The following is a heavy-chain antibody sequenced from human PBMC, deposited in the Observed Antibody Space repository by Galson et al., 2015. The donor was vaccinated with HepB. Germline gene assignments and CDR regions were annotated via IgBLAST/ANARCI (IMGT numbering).Heavy chain of an antibody. V-gene: IGHV3-23*01. CDR2: ITGSGGLA. J-gene: IGHJ4*02. D-gene: IGHD7-27*01. CDR3: VIEPPGSFAH. Sequence: SLRLSCAASGFSFSNYAMNWVRQAPGEGLEWVSAITGSGGLAHYADSVRGRFTISRDNSRNTLYLQMDSLRAEDTAVYHCVIEPPGSFAHWGQGALVTVSS. CDR1: GFSFSNYA.